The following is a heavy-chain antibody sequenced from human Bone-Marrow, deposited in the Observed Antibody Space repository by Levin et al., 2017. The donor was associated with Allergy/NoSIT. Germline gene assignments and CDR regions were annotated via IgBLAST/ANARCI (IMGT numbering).Heavy chain of an antibody. CDR1: GYIFTTNG. CDR2: ISVYNGYA. Sequence: GGSLRLSCKASGYIFTTNGISWVRQAPGQGLEWMGWISVYNGYAHYAQNLRGRVTMTTDTSTATAYMELTSLRSDDTATYYCARNGTSGSYSDWGQGTMVTVSS. CDR3: ARNGTSGSYSD. D-gene: IGHD1-26*01. J-gene: IGHJ3*01. V-gene: IGHV1-18*04.